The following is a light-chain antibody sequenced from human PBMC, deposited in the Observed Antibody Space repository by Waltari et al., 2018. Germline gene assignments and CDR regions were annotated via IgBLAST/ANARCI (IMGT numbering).Light chain of an antibody. CDR1: QSVNRY. V-gene: IGKV3-11*01. Sequence: CTGSQSVNRYLAWYQQRPGQAPRLLIYETSNRATGIPARFSGSGSDTDFTLTISSLEPEDSAVYYCQQRRNWPLTFGGGTKVEIK. J-gene: IGKJ4*01. CDR2: ETS. CDR3: QQRRNWPLT.